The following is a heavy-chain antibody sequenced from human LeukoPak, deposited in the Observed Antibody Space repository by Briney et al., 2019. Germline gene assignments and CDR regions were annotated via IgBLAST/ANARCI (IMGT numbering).Heavy chain of an antibody. CDR2: IFFDGNT. CDR1: GFSVSDKY. Sequence: PGGSLRLSCAVSGFSVSDKYMSWVRQAPGRGLEWVSVIFFDGNTHYADSVKGRFTIFRDISKNTVYLQMNSLRAEDTAVYYCAPDDLTDGYKAYWGQGTLVTVSS. D-gene: IGHD5-24*01. V-gene: IGHV3-53*01. J-gene: IGHJ4*02. CDR3: APDDLTDGYKAY.